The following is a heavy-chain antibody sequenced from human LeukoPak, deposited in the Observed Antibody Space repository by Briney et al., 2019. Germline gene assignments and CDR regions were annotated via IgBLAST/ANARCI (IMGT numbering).Heavy chain of an antibody. V-gene: IGHV3-48*03. CDR3: ARGNVGPYDYSGYYSFDY. J-gene: IGHJ4*02. CDR2: ISRTGNSI. D-gene: IGHD3-22*01. CDR1: GFTLTSYE. Sequence: GGSLRLSCAASGFTLTSYEMNWVRLAPGKGLEWISYISRTGNSIYYADSVKGRFTVSRDSAKNSLYLQMNSLRAEDTAVYYCARGNVGPYDYSGYYSFDYWGQGTPVTVSS.